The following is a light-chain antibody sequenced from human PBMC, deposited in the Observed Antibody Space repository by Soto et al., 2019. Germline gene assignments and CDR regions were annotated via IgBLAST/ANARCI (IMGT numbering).Light chain of an antibody. CDR1: SGSVSTSYY. V-gene: IGLV8-61*01. CDR3: VLYMGSGIWV. J-gene: IGLJ3*02. Sequence: QAVVTQEPSFSVSPGRTVTLTCGLSSGSVSTSYYPSWYQQTPGQAPRTLIYSTNIRSSGVPDRFSGSILGNKAALTITGAQAYDESDYYCVLYMGSGIWVFGGGTKLTVL. CDR2: STN.